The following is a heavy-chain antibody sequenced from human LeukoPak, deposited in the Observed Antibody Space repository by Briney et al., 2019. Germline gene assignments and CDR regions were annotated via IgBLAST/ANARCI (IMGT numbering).Heavy chain of an antibody. CDR1: GFTFSSYS. CDR3: ARTSMRAFDI. V-gene: IGHV3-48*02. Sequence: GGSLRLSCAASGFTFSSYSMNWVRQAPGKGLEWVSYISSSSSTIYHADSVRGRFTISRDNGKNSLYLQMNSLRDEDTAVYYCARTSMRAFDIWGQGTMVTVSS. CDR2: ISSSSSTI. D-gene: IGHD2/OR15-2a*01. J-gene: IGHJ3*02.